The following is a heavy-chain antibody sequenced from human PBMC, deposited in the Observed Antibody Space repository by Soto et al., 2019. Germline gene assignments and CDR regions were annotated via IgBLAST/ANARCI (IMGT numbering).Heavy chain of an antibody. D-gene: IGHD2-2*01. CDR3: AREDSIIIPAVSDF. Sequence: GGSLRLSCTVSGFAFNNYGINWVRQAPGKGLEWVSSISKSDYTYYSDSVKGRFTISRDNAKNSVSLQMNTLRVEDTAVYYCAREDSIIIPAVSDFWGQGTLVTSPQ. CDR2: ISKSDYT. J-gene: IGHJ4*02. CDR1: GFAFNNYG. V-gene: IGHV3-21*01.